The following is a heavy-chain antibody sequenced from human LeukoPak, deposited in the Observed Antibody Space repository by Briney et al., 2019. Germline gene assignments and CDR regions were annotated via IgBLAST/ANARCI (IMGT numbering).Heavy chain of an antibody. CDR3: ARGRQEVSMIVVVMTAVSYYLDV. Sequence: SETLSLTCTVYGGSFSGYYWTWIRQAPGKGLEWIGEINPSGRISYNPSLKSRLTISVDASKNQFSLNLRSLTAADTAVYYCARGRQEVSMIVVVMTAVSYYLDVWGKGTTVTVS. CDR2: INPSGRI. CDR1: GGSFSGYY. J-gene: IGHJ6*03. D-gene: IGHD3-22*01. V-gene: IGHV4-34*01.